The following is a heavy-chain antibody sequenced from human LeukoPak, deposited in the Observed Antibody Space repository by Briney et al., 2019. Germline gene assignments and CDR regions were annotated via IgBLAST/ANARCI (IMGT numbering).Heavy chain of an antibody. CDR1: GATFTSYA. Sequence: SVKLSCKASGATFTSYAISWVRHAPGQGLEWMGGSIPIFGTANYAQKFQGRVTITTDESTSTAYMELSSLRSEDTAVYYCARDYGRTSPSNWFDPWGQGTLVTVSS. D-gene: IGHD1-14*01. CDR3: ARDYGRTSPSNWFDP. J-gene: IGHJ5*02. CDR2: SIPIFGTA. V-gene: IGHV1-69*05.